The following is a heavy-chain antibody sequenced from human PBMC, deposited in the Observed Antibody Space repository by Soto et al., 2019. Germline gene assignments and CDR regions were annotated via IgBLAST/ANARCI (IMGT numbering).Heavy chain of an antibody. CDR3: AKGGGYHTTTVTPFDY. Sequence: EVQLLESGGGLVQPGGSLRLSCAASGFTFSSYAMSWVRQAPGKGLEWVSAISGSGGSTYYADSVKGRFTISRDNSKNTLYLQMNSLRAEDTAVYYCAKGGGYHTTTVTPFDYWGQGTLVTVSS. J-gene: IGHJ4*02. D-gene: IGHD4-17*01. V-gene: IGHV3-23*01. CDR1: GFTFSSYA. CDR2: ISGSGGST.